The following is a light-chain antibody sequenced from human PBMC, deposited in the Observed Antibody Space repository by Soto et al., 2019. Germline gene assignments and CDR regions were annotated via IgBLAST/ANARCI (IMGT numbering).Light chain of an antibody. CDR2: LGS. CDR3: MQALQTPRT. V-gene: IGKV2-28*01. J-gene: IGKJ1*01. CDR1: QSLLHTNRFNY. Sequence: DFVMTQSPLSLSVTPGEPASISCRSSQSLLHTNRFNYLSWYLQKPGQSPELLIYLGSNRASGGNDNFSGSGSGTDVTLKITKVEAEDVRVYYCMQALQTPRTFGQGTRVEIK.